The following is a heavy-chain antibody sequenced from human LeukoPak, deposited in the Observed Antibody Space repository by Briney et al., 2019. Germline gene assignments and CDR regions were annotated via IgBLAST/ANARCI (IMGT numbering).Heavy chain of an antibody. J-gene: IGHJ4*02. CDR2: INTNTGNP. CDR3: ARDLPIFDRWWYPLPGY. D-gene: IGHD2-15*01. V-gene: IGHV7-4-1*02. Sequence: GASVKVSCKASGYTFTNYAMNWVRQAPGQGLEWMGWINTNTGNPTYAQDFTGRFVFSLDTSVSTAYLQISSLKAEDTAVYYCARDLPIFDRWWYPLPGYWGQGTLVTVSS. CDR1: GYTFTNYA.